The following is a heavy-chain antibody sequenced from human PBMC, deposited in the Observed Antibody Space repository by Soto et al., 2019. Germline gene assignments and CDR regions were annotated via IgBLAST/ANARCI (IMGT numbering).Heavy chain of an antibody. V-gene: IGHV6-1*01. CDR2: TYYRSKWYN. CDR1: GDSVSSNSAA. CDR3: AHGEQEWPPSIYGAPSGFYGMDV. J-gene: IGHJ6*02. D-gene: IGHD3-10*01. Sequence: SQTLSLTCAISGDSVSSNSAAWNWIRQSPSRGLEWLGRTYYRSKWYNDYAVSVKSRITINPDTSKNQFSLQLNSVTPEDTAVYYCAHGEQEWPPSIYGAPSGFYGMDVWGQGTTVTVSS.